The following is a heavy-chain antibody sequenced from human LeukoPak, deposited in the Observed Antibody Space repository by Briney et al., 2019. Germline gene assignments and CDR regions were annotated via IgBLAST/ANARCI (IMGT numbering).Heavy chain of an antibody. Sequence: GASVKVSCKASGYTFTSYAMHWVRQAPGQRLEWMGWINAGNGNTKYSQKFQGRVAITRDTSASTAYMELSSLRSEDTAVYYCARDASYGVFDYWGQGTLVTVSS. D-gene: IGHD4-17*01. CDR2: INAGNGNT. CDR3: ARDASYGVFDY. V-gene: IGHV1-3*01. J-gene: IGHJ4*02. CDR1: GYTFTSYA.